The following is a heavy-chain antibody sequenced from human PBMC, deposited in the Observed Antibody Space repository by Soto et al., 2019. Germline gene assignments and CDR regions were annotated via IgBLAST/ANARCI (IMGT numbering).Heavy chain of an antibody. CDR3: AREAGDSSSSYPFDY. CDR1: GGSVSSDTHY. Sequence: PSETLSLTCTVSGGSVSSDTHYWSWIRQPPGKRLEWIGFIYSSGSTNYNPSLKSRVTMSVDTSKNQFSLKLSSVTAADTAVYYCAREAGDSSSSYPFDYWGQGTLVTVSS. J-gene: IGHJ4*02. V-gene: IGHV4-61*01. D-gene: IGHD6-6*01. CDR2: IYSSGST.